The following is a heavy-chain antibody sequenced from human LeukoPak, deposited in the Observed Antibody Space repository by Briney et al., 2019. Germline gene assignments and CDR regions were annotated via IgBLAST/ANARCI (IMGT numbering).Heavy chain of an antibody. Sequence: PSETLSLTCGVYGGSFSGYYWTWIRQPPGKGLEWIGEINHSGITNYNPSLKSRVTISTDTSKSQFSLKLNSVTAADTAVYYCSRGLSDVYWGQGTLVTVSS. CDR3: SRGLSDVY. J-gene: IGHJ4*02. V-gene: IGHV4-34*01. CDR2: INHSGIT. CDR1: GGSFSGYY.